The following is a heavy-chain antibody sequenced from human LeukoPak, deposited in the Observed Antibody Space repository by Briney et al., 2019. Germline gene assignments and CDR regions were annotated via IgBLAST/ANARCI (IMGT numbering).Heavy chain of an antibody. CDR1: GFSFSRYD. D-gene: IGHD3-3*01. CDR3: AKDRQTITIFGVVNTPRANFDY. CDR2: IRYDGSNK. V-gene: IGHV3-30*02. J-gene: IGHJ4*02. Sequence: GGSLRLSCAASGFSFSRYDIHWVRQAPGKGLEWVAFIRYDGSNKNYADSVKGRFTISRDNFMSTVYLQMNSLRAEDTAVYYCAKDRQTITIFGVVNTPRANFDYWGQGTLVTVSS.